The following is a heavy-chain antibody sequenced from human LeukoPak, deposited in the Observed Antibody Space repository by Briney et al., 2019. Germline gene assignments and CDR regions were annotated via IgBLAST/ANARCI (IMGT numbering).Heavy chain of an antibody. Sequence: PSESLSLTCAVYGGSFSSYYWSWIRQPPGKGLEWIGDINHSGSTNYNPSLKSRVTTSVDTSKNQFSLKLRSVTAADTAVYFCAGVRGIISRNWFDPWGHGTLVTVSS. D-gene: IGHD3-10*01. CDR1: GGSFSSYY. V-gene: IGHV4-34*01. J-gene: IGHJ5*02. CDR2: INHSGST. CDR3: AGVRGIISRNWFDP.